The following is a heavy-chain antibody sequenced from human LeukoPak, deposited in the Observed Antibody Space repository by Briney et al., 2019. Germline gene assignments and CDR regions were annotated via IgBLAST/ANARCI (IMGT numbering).Heavy chain of an antibody. Sequence: PSETLSLTCTVSGGSISSYYWSWIRQPPGKGLEWIGYIYYSGSTNYNPSLKSRVTISVDTSKNQFSLKLSSVTAADTAVYYCARGSYGGNLDFDYWGQGTLVTVSS. V-gene: IGHV4-59*01. J-gene: IGHJ4*02. CDR1: GGSISSYY. CDR3: ARGSYGGNLDFDY. D-gene: IGHD4-23*01. CDR2: IYYSGST.